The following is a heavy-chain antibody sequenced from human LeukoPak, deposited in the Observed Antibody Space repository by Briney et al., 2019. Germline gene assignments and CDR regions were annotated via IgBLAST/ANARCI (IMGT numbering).Heavy chain of an antibody. J-gene: IGHJ1*01. Sequence: GASVKVSCKASGGTFSSYAISWVRQAPGHALEWMGGIIPIFGTANYAQKFQGRVTITADESTSTAYMELSSLRSEDTAVYYCATDSCSSTSCYRSRAEYFQHWGQGTLVTVSS. CDR1: GGTFSSYA. V-gene: IGHV1-69*13. D-gene: IGHD2-2*01. CDR2: IIPIFGTA. CDR3: ATDSCSSTSCYRSRAEYFQH.